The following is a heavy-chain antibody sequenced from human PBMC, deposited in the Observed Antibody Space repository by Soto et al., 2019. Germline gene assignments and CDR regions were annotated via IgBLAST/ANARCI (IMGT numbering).Heavy chain of an antibody. D-gene: IGHD5-12*01. CDR1: GFTFSSYA. Sequence: VQLVESGGGLVQPGGSLRLSCAASGFTFSSYAMHWVRQAPGKGLEYVSAIIRNGGSTDYADSVKGSFTISRDNSKNTLCLQMGSLRAEDMAVSYCARGSNGYDFDYWGQGTLVTVSS. V-gene: IGHV3-64*07. J-gene: IGHJ4*02. CDR3: ARGSNGYDFDY. CDR2: IIRNGGST.